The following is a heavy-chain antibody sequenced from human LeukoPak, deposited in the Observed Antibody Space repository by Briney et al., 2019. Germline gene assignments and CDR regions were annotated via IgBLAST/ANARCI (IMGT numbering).Heavy chain of an antibody. V-gene: IGHV3-30*18. J-gene: IGHJ4*02. CDR2: ISYDGSNK. D-gene: IGHD1-26*01. CDR3: AKFASGSSDY. Sequence: GGSLRLSCAASGFTFDDYAMHWVRQAPGKGLEWVAVISYDGSNKYYADSVKGRFTISRDNSKNTLYLQMNSLRAEDTAVYYCAKFASGSSDYWGQGTLVTVSS. CDR1: GFTFDDYA.